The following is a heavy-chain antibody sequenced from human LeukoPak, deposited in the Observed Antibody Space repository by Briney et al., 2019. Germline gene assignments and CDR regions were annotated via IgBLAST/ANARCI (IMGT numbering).Heavy chain of an antibody. D-gene: IGHD3-3*01. CDR2: INPNSGGT. CDR3: AREGRGDFWSDYRTKIYYGMDV. CDR1: GYTFTGYY. J-gene: IGHJ6*02. V-gene: IGHV1-2*06. Sequence: GASVKVSCKASGYTFTGYYMHWVRQAPGQGLEWMGRINPNSGGTNYAQKFQGRVTITADESTSTAYMELSSLRSEDTAVYYCAREGRGDFWSDYRTKIYYGMDVWGQGTTVTVSS.